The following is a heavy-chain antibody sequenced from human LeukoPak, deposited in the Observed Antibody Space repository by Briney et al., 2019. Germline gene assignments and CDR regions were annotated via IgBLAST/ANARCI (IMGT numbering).Heavy chain of an antibody. V-gene: IGHV4-39*01. D-gene: IGHD1-14*01. Sequence: PSETLSLTCTVSGGSISSSGYYWGWIRQPPGKGLEWIGSIDYSGSTYYNPSLKSRVTMSVDTSKNQFSLKLSSVTAADTAFYYCARRAPPQYYGMDVWGQGTTVTVSS. CDR1: GGSISSSGYY. CDR2: IDYSGST. CDR3: ARRAPPQYYGMDV. J-gene: IGHJ6*02.